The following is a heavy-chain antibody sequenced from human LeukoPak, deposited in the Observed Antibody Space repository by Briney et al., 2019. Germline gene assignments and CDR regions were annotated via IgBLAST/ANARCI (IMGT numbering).Heavy chain of an antibody. J-gene: IGHJ6*03. D-gene: IGHD3-3*01. V-gene: IGHV3-7*01. CDR2: IKKDGSEK. Sequence: PGGSLRLSCAASGFTFSSYWMSWVRQAPGKGLEWVANIKKDGSEKFYVDSVKGRFTISRDNAKNSLYLQMSSLRAEDTAVYYCVGEAYDDFWSGSWRYYYYMDVWGKGITVTVSS. CDR3: VGEAYDDFWSGSWRYYYYMDV. CDR1: GFTFSSYW.